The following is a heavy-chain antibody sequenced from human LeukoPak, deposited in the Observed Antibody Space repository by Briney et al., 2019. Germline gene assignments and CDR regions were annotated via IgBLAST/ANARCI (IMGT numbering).Heavy chain of an antibody. CDR1: GGSFSGYY. CDR3: ARGRWFGELLWGFFDY. D-gene: IGHD3-10*01. J-gene: IGHJ4*02. V-gene: IGHV4-34*01. Sequence: SSETLSLTCAVYGGSFSGYYWSWIRQPPEKGLEWIGEINHSGSTNYNPSLKSRVTLSVDTSKNQFSLKLSSVTAADTAVYYCARGRWFGELLWGFFDYWGQGTLVTVSS. CDR2: INHSGST.